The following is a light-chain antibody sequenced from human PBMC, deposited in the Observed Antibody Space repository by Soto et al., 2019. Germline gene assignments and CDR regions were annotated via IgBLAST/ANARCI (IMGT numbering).Light chain of an antibody. CDR2: GAS. CDR1: QSVTGTY. CDR3: QQYGSSPPGFT. J-gene: IGKJ3*01. Sequence: EIVLTQSPGTLSLFPGERATLSCRASQSVTGTYFAWYRQKPGQPPRLLIYGASNRATGVPDRFNGSGSGKNFTLTISRLEPEDFAVYYCQQYGSSPPGFTFGPGTTVHIK. V-gene: IGKV3-20*01.